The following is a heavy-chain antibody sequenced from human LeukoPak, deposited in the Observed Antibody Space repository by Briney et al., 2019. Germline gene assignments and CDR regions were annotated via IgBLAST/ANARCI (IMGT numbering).Heavy chain of an antibody. CDR3: AKGGRYCSGTTCYLAY. J-gene: IGHJ4*02. D-gene: IGHD2-2*01. CDR2: ISYDGSNK. V-gene: IGHV3-30-3*01. CDR1: GFTFSSYA. Sequence: GGSLRLSCAASGFTFSSYAMHWVRQAPGKGLEWVAVISYDGSNKYYADSVKGRFTISRDNSKNTLYLQMNSLRAEDTAVYYCAKGGRYCSGTTCYLAYWGQGTLVTVSS.